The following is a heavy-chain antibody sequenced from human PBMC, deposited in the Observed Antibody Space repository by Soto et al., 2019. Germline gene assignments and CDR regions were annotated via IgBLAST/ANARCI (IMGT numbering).Heavy chain of an antibody. CDR3: ARVEGSYNMGTCPFYYLDD. Sequence: QVQLVQSGPEVKKSGSSVNVSCKLSGGTFTTDTISWMRRATGQGLEWMGRIIPILGTGNYAQKFQGRVTITEDKTTDTGDMELCSLTSEDTSVYYCARVEGSYNMGTCPFYYLDDWGNGTTVTVSS. CDR1: GGTFTTDT. J-gene: IGHJ6*03. D-gene: IGHD3-10*01. V-gene: IGHV1-69*08. CDR2: IIPILGTG.